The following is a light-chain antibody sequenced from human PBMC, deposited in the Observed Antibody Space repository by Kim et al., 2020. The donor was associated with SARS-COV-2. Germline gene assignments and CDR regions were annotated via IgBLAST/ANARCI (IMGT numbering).Light chain of an antibody. V-gene: IGKV1-12*01. CDR2: TAS. Sequence: PSVGDRVPITCRASQGISTWLAWYQQKPGKAPKLLIHTASTLQSGVSSRFSGSGSGTDFTLTISSLQPEDSATYYCQQTDSFPLTFGGGTKVDIK. CDR3: QQTDSFPLT. J-gene: IGKJ4*01. CDR1: QGISTW.